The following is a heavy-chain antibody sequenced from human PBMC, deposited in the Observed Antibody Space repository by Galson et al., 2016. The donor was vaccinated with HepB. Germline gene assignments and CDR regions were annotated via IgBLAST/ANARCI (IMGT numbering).Heavy chain of an antibody. CDR1: GFTFSHYG. Sequence: SLRLSCAASGFTFSHYGMHWVRQAPGEGLEWVAVIWYDGTNKHYVDSVKGRFTISRDNSKNTLYLEMNSLRADDTAVYYCARDRESSYCGSMSCFSYYYGMDVWGQGTTVIVSS. CDR2: IWYDGTNK. J-gene: IGHJ6*02. CDR3: ARDRESSYCGSMSCFSYYYGMDV. V-gene: IGHV3-33*01. D-gene: IGHD2-2*01.